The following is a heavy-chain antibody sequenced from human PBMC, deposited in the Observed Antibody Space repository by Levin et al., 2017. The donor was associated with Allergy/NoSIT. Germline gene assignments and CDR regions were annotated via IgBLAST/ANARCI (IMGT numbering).Heavy chain of an antibody. D-gene: IGHD2-15*01. V-gene: IGHV4-59*08. CDR1: GGSISSYY. CDR2: IYYSGST. Sequence: SETLSLTCTVSGGSISSYYWSWIRQPPGKGLEWIGYIYYSGSTNYNPSLKSRVTISVDTSKIQFSLKLSSVTAADTAVYYCARTVDCSGGSCYHSSWFDPWGQGTLVTVSS. J-gene: IGHJ5*02. CDR3: ARTVDCSGGSCYHSSWFDP.